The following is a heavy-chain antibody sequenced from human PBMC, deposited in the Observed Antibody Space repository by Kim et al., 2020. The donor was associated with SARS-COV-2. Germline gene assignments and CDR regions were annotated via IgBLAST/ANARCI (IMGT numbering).Heavy chain of an antibody. Sequence: GGSLRLSCAASGFTFSSYSMNWVRQAPGKGLEWVSSISSSSSYIYYADSVKGRFTISRDNAKNSLYLQMNSLRAEDTAVYYCARGGYYYGSGSYIWFYYYGMDVWGQGTTVTVSS. CDR1: GFTFSSYS. V-gene: IGHV3-21*01. CDR3: ARGGYYYGSGSYIWFYYYGMDV. J-gene: IGHJ6*02. D-gene: IGHD3-10*01. CDR2: ISSSSSYI.